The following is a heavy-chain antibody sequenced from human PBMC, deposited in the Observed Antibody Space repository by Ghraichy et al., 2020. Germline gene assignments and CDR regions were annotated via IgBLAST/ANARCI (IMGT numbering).Heavy chain of an antibody. J-gene: IGHJ3*02. V-gene: IGHV1-69*13. CDR1: GGTFSSYA. D-gene: IGHD3-22*01. CDR2: IIPIFGTA. CDR3: SVNIGWGSGYLDAFDI. Sequence: SVKVSCKASGGTFSSYAISWVRQAPGQGLEWMGGIIPIFGTANYAQKFQGRVPITADESTSTAYMELSSLRSEDTAVYYCSVNIGWGSGYLDAFDIWGQGTMVTVSS.